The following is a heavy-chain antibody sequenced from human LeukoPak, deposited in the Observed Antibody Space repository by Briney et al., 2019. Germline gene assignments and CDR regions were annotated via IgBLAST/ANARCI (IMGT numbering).Heavy chain of an antibody. CDR1: GFTFSSYG. CDR2: IWYDGSNK. J-gene: IGHJ4*02. CDR3: AKGYSYGSYYFDY. Sequence: GRSLRLSCAASGFTFSSYGMHWVRQAPGKGLEWVAVIWYDGSNKYYADSVKGRFTISRDNSKNTLYLRMNSLRAEDTAVYYCAKGYSYGSYYFDYWGQGTLVTVSS. V-gene: IGHV3-33*06. D-gene: IGHD5-18*01.